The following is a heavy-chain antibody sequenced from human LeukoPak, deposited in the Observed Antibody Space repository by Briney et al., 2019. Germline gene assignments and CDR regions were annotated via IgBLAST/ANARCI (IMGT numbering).Heavy chain of an antibody. CDR3: ARHGRTPSYY. CDR1: GYTISSRYS. CDR2: IYHSGNT. Sequence: PSETLSLTCAVSGYTISSRYSWGWIRQPPGKGLEWIGNIYHSGNTYYNQSLRSRVTISADMSKAQFSLKLRSVTATDTAVYYCARHGRTPSYYWGQGTLVTVSS. V-gene: IGHV4-38-2*01. J-gene: IGHJ4*02.